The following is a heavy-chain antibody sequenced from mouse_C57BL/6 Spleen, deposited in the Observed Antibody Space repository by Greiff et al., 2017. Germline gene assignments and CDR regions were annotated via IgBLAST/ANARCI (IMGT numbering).Heavy chain of an antibody. V-gene: IGHV5-9*01. D-gene: IGHD2-5*01. CDR1: GFTFSSYT. J-gene: IGHJ3*01. Sequence: EVKLVESGGGLVKPGGSLKLSCAASGFTFSSYTMSWVRQTPEKRLEWVATISGGGGNTYYPDSVKGRFTISRDNAKNTLYLQLSSLRSEDTALYYCARGACYSNPWFAYWGQGTLVTVSA. CDR2: ISGGGGNT. CDR3: ARGACYSNPWFAY.